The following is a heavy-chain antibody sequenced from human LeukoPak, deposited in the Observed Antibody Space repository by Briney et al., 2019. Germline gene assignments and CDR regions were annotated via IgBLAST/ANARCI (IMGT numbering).Heavy chain of an antibody. CDR1: GFTFSSYA. Sequence: PGRSLRLSCAASGFTFSSYAMHWVRQAPGKGLEWVAVISYDGSNKYYADSVKGRFTISRDNSKNTLYLQMNSLRAEDTAVYYCARAKLPTFYYYGMDVWGQGTTVTVSS. CDR2: ISYDGSNK. D-gene: IGHD4-23*01. CDR3: ARAKLPTFYYYGMDV. J-gene: IGHJ6*02. V-gene: IGHV3-30*04.